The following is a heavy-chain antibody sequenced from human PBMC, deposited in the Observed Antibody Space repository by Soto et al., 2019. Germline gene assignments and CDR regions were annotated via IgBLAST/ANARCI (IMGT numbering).Heavy chain of an antibody. CDR2: IYYSGST. J-gene: IGHJ4*02. CDR1: GGSISSYY. D-gene: IGHD6-6*01. Sequence: SETLSLTCTVSGGSISSYYWSWIRQPPGKGLEWIGYIYYSGSTNYNPSLKSRVTISVDTSKNQFSLKLSSVTAADMAVYYCAVGTNNYSSSPTGLDYWGQGTLVTVSS. V-gene: IGHV4-59*01. CDR3: AVGTNNYSSSPTGLDY.